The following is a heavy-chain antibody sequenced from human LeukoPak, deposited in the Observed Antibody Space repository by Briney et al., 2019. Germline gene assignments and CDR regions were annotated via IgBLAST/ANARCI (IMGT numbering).Heavy chain of an antibody. CDR1: GGSISSGSYY. D-gene: IGHD3-16*02. CDR3: ARPLEYYDYVWGSYRSLTWFDP. Sequence: SQTLSLTCTVSGGSISSGSYYWSWIRQPAGKRLEWIGHIYRSGSTNYNPSLKSRVTISVDTSKNQFSLKLSSVTAADTAVYYCARPLEYYDYVWGSYRSLTWFDPWGQGTLVTVSS. CDR2: IYRSGST. V-gene: IGHV4-61*09. J-gene: IGHJ5*02.